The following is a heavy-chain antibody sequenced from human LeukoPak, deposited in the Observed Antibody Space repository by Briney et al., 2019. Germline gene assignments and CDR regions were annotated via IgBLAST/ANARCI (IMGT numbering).Heavy chain of an antibody. CDR1: GFTVSSNC. CDR3: ARDPSFSIQYGLYYYYGMDV. D-gene: IGHD4-11*01. V-gene: IGHV3-66*01. CDR2: IYSGGST. J-gene: IGHJ6*02. Sequence: PGGSLRLSCAASGFTVSSNCMSWVRQAPGKGLEWVSVIYSGGSTYYADSVKGRFTISRDNAKNSLYLQMNSLRAEDTAVYYCARDPSFSIQYGLYYYYGMDVWGQGTTVTVSS.